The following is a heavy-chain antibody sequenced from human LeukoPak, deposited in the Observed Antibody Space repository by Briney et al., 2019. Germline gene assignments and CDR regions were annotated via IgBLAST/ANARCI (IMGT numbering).Heavy chain of an antibody. CDR2: INPNSGGT. CDR3: ARVSMIEGWFDP. CDR1: GYTFTGYY. D-gene: IGHD3-22*01. J-gene: IGHJ5*02. Sequence: ASVKVSCKSSGYTFTGYYMHWVRPAPGQGLEWMGWINPNSGGTNYAQKFQGRVTMTRDTSISTAYMELSRLRSDDTAVYYCARVSMIEGWFDPWGQGTLVTVSS. V-gene: IGHV1-2*02.